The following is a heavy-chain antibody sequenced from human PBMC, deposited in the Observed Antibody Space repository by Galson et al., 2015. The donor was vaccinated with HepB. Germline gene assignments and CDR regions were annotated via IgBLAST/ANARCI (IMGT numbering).Heavy chain of an antibody. CDR2: IIPIFGTA. Sequence: SVKVSCKASGGTFSSYAISWVRQAPGQGLEWMGGIIPIFGTANYAQKFQGRVTITADESTSTAYMELSSLRSEDTAVYYCARVNAYDYVWGSYWLSAFDIWGQGTMVTVSS. V-gene: IGHV1-69*13. D-gene: IGHD3-16*01. CDR1: GGTFSSYA. CDR3: ARVNAYDYVWGSYWLSAFDI. J-gene: IGHJ3*02.